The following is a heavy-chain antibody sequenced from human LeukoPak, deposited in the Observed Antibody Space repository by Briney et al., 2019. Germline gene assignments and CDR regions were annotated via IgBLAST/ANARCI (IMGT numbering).Heavy chain of an antibody. D-gene: IGHD3-3*01. Sequence: SETLSLTCTVSGGSISSGGYYWSWIRQHPGKGLEWIGYIYYSGSTYYNPSLKSRVTISVDTSKNQFSLRLSSVTAADTAVYYCARQGLMAGYDFWSGYVTPFDYWGQGTLVTVSS. V-gene: IGHV4-31*03. CDR1: GGSISSGGYY. CDR2: IYYSGST. CDR3: ARQGLMAGYDFWSGYVTPFDY. J-gene: IGHJ4*02.